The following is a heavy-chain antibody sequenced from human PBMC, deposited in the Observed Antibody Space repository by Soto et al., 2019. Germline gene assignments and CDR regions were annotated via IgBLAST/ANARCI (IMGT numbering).Heavy chain of an antibody. CDR3: ARAVSWGVDV. Sequence: EVQLVASGGGLVQPGGSLRLSCAPSGFTCSLYSMSWFRQAPGKGLEWVSYISRSSTGIHYADSVKGRFTISGDEATNLRHLQMNSLRDGDTVVYYCARAVSWGVDVWGQGTTVSISS. V-gene: IGHV3-21*02. D-gene: IGHD2-15*01. CDR2: ISRSSTGI. J-gene: IGHJ6*02. CDR1: GFTCSLYS.